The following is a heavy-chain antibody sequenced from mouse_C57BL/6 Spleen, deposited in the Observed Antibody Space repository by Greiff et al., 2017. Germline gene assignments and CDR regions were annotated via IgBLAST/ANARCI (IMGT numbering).Heavy chain of an antibody. CDR1: GFNIKDDY. D-gene: IGHD2-4*01. V-gene: IGHV14-4*01. J-gene: IGHJ1*03. CDR2: IDPENGDT. CDR3: TTGDYDEGYFDV. Sequence: EVMLVESGAELVRPGASVKLSCTASGFNIKDDYMHWVKQRPEQGLEWIGWIDPENGDTEYASKFQGKATITADTSSNTAYLQLSSLTSEDTAVYYCTTGDYDEGYFDVWGTGTTVTVSS.